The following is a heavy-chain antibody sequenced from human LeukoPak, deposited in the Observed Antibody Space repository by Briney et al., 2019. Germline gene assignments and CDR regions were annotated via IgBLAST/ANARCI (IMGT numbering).Heavy chain of an antibody. CDR3: ARDRGTNPLSGGVIFY. Sequence: GRSLRLSCAASGFTFSSYGMHWVRQAPGKGLEWVAVIWYDGSNKYYADSVKGRFTISRDNSKNTLYLQMNSLRAEDTAVYYCARDRGTNPLSGGVIFYWGQGTLVTVSS. J-gene: IGHJ4*02. D-gene: IGHD3-10*01. CDR1: GFTFSSYG. V-gene: IGHV3-33*01. CDR2: IWYDGSNK.